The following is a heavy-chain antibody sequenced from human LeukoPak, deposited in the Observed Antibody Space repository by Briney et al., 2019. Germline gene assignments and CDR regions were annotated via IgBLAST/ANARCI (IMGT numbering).Heavy chain of an antibody. CDR3: AKDIAGSFDY. Sequence: PGRSLRLSCAASGFTFDVYAMHWVRQAPGKGLEWVSGISWNSGSIGYADSVKGRFTISRDNAKNSLYLQMNSLRAEDTALYYCAKDIAGSFDYWGQGTLVTVSS. V-gene: IGHV3-9*01. CDR2: ISWNSGSI. J-gene: IGHJ4*02. CDR1: GFTFDVYA.